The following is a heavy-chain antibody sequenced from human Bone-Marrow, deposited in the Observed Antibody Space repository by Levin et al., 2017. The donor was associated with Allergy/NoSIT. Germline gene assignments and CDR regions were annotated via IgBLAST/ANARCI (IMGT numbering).Heavy chain of an antibody. CDR2: ISGSGHNT. Sequence: GESLKISCAASGFRFNSYAMSWVRQGPGRGLEWVSAISGSGHNTYSAGSVKGRFTISRDNSKNMLYLQRNSLRAEDTAIYYCAKDLSGSLGADDGFDVWGQGTFVTVSS. J-gene: IGHJ3*01. V-gene: IGHV3-23*01. CDR3: AKDLSGSLGADDGFDV. CDR1: GFRFNSYA. D-gene: IGHD1-26*01.